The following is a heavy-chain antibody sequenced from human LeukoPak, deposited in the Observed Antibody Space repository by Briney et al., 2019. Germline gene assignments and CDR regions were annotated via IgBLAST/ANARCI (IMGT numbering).Heavy chain of an antibody. D-gene: IGHD5-18*01. Sequence: GGSLRLSCAASGFTFSNYGMPWVRQAPGKGLEWVAVISYDGSNKYYADSVKGRFTISRDNSKNTLYLQMNSLRAEDTAVYYCAKGQEIQLWLSDAFDIWGQGTMVTVSS. V-gene: IGHV3-30*18. CDR2: ISYDGSNK. J-gene: IGHJ3*02. CDR1: GFTFSNYG. CDR3: AKGQEIQLWLSDAFDI.